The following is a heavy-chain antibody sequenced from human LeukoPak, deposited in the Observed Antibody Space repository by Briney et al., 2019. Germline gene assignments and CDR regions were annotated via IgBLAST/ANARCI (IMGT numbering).Heavy chain of an antibody. Sequence: SETLSLTCTVSGDSISSYYWSWIRQPAGKGLEWIGRVYTSGSTNYNPSLKSRVTMSVDTPKNQFSLKLSSVTAADTAVYYCARLQGDYSFDYWGQGTLVTVSS. D-gene: IGHD4-11*01. CDR1: GDSISSYY. CDR2: VYTSGST. J-gene: IGHJ4*02. V-gene: IGHV4-4*07. CDR3: ARLQGDYSFDY.